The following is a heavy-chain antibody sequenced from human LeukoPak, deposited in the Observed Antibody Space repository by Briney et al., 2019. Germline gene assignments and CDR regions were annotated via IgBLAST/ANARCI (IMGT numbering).Heavy chain of an antibody. V-gene: IGHV4-4*07. D-gene: IGHD6-13*01. Sequence: SETLSLTCAVYGGSFSGYYWSWIRQPAGKGLEWIGRIYTSGSTNYNPSLKSRVTMSVDTSKNQFSLKLSSVTAADTAVYYCARDRRGMFDYWGQGTLVTVSS. CDR3: ARDRRGMFDY. CDR1: GGSFSGYY. CDR2: IYTSGST. J-gene: IGHJ4*02.